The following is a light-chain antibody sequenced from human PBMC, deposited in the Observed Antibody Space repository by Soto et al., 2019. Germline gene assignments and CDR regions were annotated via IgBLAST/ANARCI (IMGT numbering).Light chain of an antibody. Sequence: EIVMTQSPATLSVSPGERATLSCRASQSVSSNLAWYQQKPGQAPRLLIYGASTRATGIPARFSGSGSGTELTLTISSLQSEDFALYYCQQYNNWPGTFGQGTKVEIK. CDR3: QQYNNWPGT. CDR1: QSVSSN. J-gene: IGKJ1*01. CDR2: GAS. V-gene: IGKV3-15*01.